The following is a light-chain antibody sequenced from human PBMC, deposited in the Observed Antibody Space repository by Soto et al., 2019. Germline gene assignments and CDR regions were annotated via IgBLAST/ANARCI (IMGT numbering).Light chain of an antibody. Sequence: EIVLTQSPGTLSLSPGDGATLSCRASQSVSSGYLAWYQQKPGQAPRLLIYGASRRATGIPDRFSGSGSGTDFTLSISRLEPEDFAVYYCQQYGSSPWTFGQGTKVDI. J-gene: IGKJ1*01. CDR3: QQYGSSPWT. CDR1: QSVSSGY. V-gene: IGKV3-20*01. CDR2: GAS.